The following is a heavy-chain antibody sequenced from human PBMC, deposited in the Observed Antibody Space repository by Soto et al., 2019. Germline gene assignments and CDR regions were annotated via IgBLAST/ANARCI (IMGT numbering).Heavy chain of an antibody. Sequence: EVQLVESGGGLVQPGGSLRLSCAASGFTVSSSYMGWVRQAPGKGLEWVSSIYSGGNTYYADSVRGRFTISTDTSKDTRYLQMNSLRVDDTAMYYCARHVGFYWYFDLWGRGTLVTVSS. CDR1: GFTVSSSY. CDR3: ARHVGFYWYFDL. V-gene: IGHV3-66*04. D-gene: IGHD1-26*01. CDR2: IYSGGNT. J-gene: IGHJ2*01.